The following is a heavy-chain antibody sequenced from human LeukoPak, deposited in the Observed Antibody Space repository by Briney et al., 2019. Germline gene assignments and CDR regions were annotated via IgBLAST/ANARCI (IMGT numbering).Heavy chain of an antibody. CDR3: TYGDYDLSYGMDV. CDR2: IKSKTDGGTT. D-gene: IGHD4-17*01. V-gene: IGHV3-15*01. Sequence: PGGSLRLSCAASGFTFSNAWMSWVRQAPGKGLEWVGRIKSKTDGGTTDYAAPVKGRFTISRDDSKNTLYLQMNSLKTEDTAVYYCTYGDYDLSYGMDVWGQGITVTVSS. J-gene: IGHJ6*02. CDR1: GFTFSNAW.